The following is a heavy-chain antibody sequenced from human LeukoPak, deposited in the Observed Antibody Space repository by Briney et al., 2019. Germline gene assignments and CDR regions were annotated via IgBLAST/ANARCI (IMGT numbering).Heavy chain of an antibody. Sequence: PGWSLRLSCAASRFTFSSYTMHWVRQAPGKGLEWVAIISYDGSSKYYADSVKGRFTISRDNSKNTLYLQMNSLRAEDTAVYYCARRAGAYSHPYDYWGQGTLVTVSS. V-gene: IGHV3-30*14. D-gene: IGHD4/OR15-4a*01. CDR3: ARRAGAYSHPYDY. CDR2: ISYDGSSK. CDR1: RFTFSSYT. J-gene: IGHJ4*02.